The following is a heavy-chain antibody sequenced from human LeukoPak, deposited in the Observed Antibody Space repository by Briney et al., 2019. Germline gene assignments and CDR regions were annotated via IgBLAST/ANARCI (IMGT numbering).Heavy chain of an antibody. CDR2: IYYSGST. CDR3: ARSPPVKYYFDY. J-gene: IGHJ4*02. Sequence: KPSETLSLTCTVSGGSISSYYWSWIRQPPGKGLEWIGYIYYSGSTYYNPSPKSRVTISVDTSKNQFSLKLSSVTAADTAVYYCARSPPVKYYFDYWGQGTLVTVSS. CDR1: GGSISSYY. D-gene: IGHD4-23*01. V-gene: IGHV4-59*06.